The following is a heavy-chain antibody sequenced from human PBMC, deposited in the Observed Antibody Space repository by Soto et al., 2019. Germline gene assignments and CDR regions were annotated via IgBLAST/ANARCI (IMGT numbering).Heavy chain of an antibody. J-gene: IGHJ6*02. V-gene: IGHV3-33*01. CDR1: GFPLSDYG. Sequence: QVQLVESGGGVVQPGKPLRLSCEVSGFPLSDYGMHWVRQAPGKGLEWVAVLWSDGANSFYAGSVMGRVTVARVTSKNTPFLEVESLRRDDTGGYYRARELNYDDFLGLDVWGQGTTVIVSS. CDR3: ARELNYDDFLGLDV. D-gene: IGHD1-7*01. CDR2: LWSDGANS.